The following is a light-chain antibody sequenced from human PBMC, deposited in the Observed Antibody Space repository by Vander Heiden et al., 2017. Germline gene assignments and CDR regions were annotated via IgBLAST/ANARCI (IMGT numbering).Light chain of an antibody. J-gene: IGLJ2*01. Sequence: QSALTQPASRSGSPGQSITISCTGSSSDVGGYNYLSWYQQHPGKAPKLIIYDVTKRPSGVSNRFSASKSGNTASLTISGLQAEDEADYYCSSYTTSSTLVFGGGTKLTVL. V-gene: IGLV2-14*01. CDR3: SSYTTSSTLV. CDR1: SSDVGGYNY. CDR2: DVT.